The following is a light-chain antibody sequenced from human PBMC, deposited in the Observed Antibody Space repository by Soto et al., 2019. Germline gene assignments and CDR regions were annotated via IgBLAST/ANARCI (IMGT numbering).Light chain of an antibody. CDR3: QQYYSTPLT. Sequence: DIVMTQSPDSLAVSLGERATINCKSSQSVLYSSNNKNYLAWYQQKPGQPPKLLIYWASTRESGVPDRFSGRGSGTDFTLTSGSLQAEDVAVYYCQQYYSTPLTFGGGTKVEIK. J-gene: IGKJ4*01. CDR1: QSVLYSSNNKNY. CDR2: WAS. V-gene: IGKV4-1*01.